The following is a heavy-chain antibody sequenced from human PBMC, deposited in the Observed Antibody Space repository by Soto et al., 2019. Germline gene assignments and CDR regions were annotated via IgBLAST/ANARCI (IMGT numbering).Heavy chain of an antibody. CDR1: GYTFTTYD. V-gene: IGHV1-18*01. Sequence: QVQLVQSGAEVKKPGASVKVSCKASGYTFTTYDISWVRQAPGQGLEWMGRISTYNGNTNYPQSLQGRLTMTTDTSTTTAYMELRSLRSDDTAVYYCARDHYHVLMVNAPNLYGMDVWGQGTTVPVSS. D-gene: IGHD2-8*01. CDR3: ARDHYHVLMVNAPNLYGMDV. J-gene: IGHJ6*02. CDR2: ISTYNGNT.